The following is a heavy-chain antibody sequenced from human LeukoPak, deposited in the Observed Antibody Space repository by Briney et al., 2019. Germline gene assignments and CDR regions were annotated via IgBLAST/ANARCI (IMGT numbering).Heavy chain of an antibody. D-gene: IGHD1-20*01. V-gene: IGHV4-38-2*02. J-gene: IGHJ3*02. CDR2: ISHSGTT. Sequence: PSETLSLTCTVSGYSISSGYFWGWIRQPPGKGLEWIGSISHSGTTYYNPSLKSRVTISVDTSKNQFSLKLGSVTAADTAVYYCARGVNNWNVDVFDIWGQGTMVTVSS. CDR1: GYSISSGYF. CDR3: ARGVNNWNVDVFDI.